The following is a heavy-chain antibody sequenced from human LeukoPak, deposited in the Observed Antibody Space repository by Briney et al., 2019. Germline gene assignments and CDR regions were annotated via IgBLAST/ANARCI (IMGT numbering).Heavy chain of an antibody. CDR1: GFTFSNAW. Sequence: PAGSLRLSCAASGFTFSNAWMSWVRQAPGKGLEWVGRIKSKTDGGTTDYAAPVKGRFTISRDDSKNTLYLQMNSLKTEDTAVYYCTTLTVTTMSDYYYYYMDVWGKGTTVTVSS. D-gene: IGHD4-17*01. CDR2: IKSKTDGGTT. V-gene: IGHV3-15*01. J-gene: IGHJ6*03. CDR3: TTLTVTTMSDYYYYYMDV.